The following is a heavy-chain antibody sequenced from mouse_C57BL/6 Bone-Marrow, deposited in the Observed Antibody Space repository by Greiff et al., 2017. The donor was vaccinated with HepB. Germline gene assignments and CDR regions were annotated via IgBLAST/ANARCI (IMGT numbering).Heavy chain of an antibody. V-gene: IGHV1-62-2*01. J-gene: IGHJ4*01. CDR1: GYTFTEYT. CDR2: FYPGSGSI. D-gene: IGHD4-1*01. CDR3: ARHEEEGNWEGYAMDY. Sequence: VKLQQSGAELVKPGASVKLSCKASGYTFTEYTIHWVKQRSGQGLEWIGWFYPGSGSIKYNEKFKDKATLTADKSSSTVYMELSRLTSEDSAVYFCARHEEEGNWEGYAMDYWGQGTSVTVSS.